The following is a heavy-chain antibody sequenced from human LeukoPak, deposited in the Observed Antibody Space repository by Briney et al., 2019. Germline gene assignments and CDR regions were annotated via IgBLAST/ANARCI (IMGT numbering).Heavy chain of an antibody. D-gene: IGHD4-17*01. CDR3: ARVRRGDYGFDY. J-gene: IGHJ4*01. Sequence: PSETLSLTCTVSGGSISSGSYYWSWIRQPAGKGLEWIGRIYTSGSTNYNPSLKSRVTISVDTSKNQFSLKLSSVTAADTAVYYCARVRRGDYGFDYWGHGSLVTVS. V-gene: IGHV4-61*02. CDR1: GGSISSGSYY. CDR2: IYTSGST.